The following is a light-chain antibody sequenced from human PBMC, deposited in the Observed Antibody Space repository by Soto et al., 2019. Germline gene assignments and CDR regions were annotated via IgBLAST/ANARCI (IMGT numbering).Light chain of an antibody. Sequence: AIPMTQSPSSLYAYTGDRVNIXCRASQGFSSHLVWYQQKPGKAPKLLIYAASTLQGGGPSRFSGSGSVTDFTRTISCLQSEDFATYYGQQYYSYPLTFGGGTKVDIK. CDR2: AAS. CDR1: QGFSSH. J-gene: IGKJ4*01. CDR3: QQYYSYPLT. V-gene: IGKV1-8*01.